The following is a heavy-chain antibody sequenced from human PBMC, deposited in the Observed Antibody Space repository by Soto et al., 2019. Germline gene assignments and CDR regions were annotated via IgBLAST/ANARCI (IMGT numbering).Heavy chain of an antibody. D-gene: IGHD2-15*01. J-gene: IGHJ4*02. V-gene: IGHV3-74*01. CDR1: GFTFSSYW. CDR3: ARGPPILGYCSGGSCAGSGDFDY. CDR2: INSDGSST. Sequence: PGGSLRLSCAASGFTFSSYWMHWVRQAPGKGLVWVSRINSDGSSTSYADSVKGRFTISRDNAKNTLYLQMNSLRAEDTAVYYCARGPPILGYCSGGSCAGSGDFDYWGQGTLVTVSS.